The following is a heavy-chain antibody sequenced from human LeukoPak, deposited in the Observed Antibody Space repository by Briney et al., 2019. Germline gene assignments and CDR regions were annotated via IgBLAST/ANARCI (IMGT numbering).Heavy chain of an antibody. CDR3: AKDEADCVWGSYRNDY. D-gene: IGHD3-16*02. CDR1: GFDFSTYA. V-gene: IGHV3-21*04. CDR2: ISTMCNYI. J-gene: IGHJ4*02. Sequence: PGGSLRLSCAASGFDFSTYAVNWVRQAPGKGLEWVSSISTMCNYIFYGDSVKGRFTISRDNAKNSVYLQMNSLRAEDTAVYYCAKDEADCVWGSYRNDYWGQGTLVTVSS.